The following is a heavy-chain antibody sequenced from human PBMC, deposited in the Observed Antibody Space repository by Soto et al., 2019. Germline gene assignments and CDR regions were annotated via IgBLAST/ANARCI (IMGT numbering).Heavy chain of an antibody. V-gene: IGHV4-59*01. Sequence: SETLSLTFTVSGGSITSSYWSWIRRPPGKGLEWIAYIYDTGISGYTPSTSYNPSLKSRVTMSVDTSKSQFSLKLTSVTTADTAVYYCARGEDAFFYYGLDVWGQGITVTVAS. CDR3: ARGEDAFFYYGLDV. CDR2: IYDTGISGYTPST. CDR1: GGSITSSY. J-gene: IGHJ6*02.